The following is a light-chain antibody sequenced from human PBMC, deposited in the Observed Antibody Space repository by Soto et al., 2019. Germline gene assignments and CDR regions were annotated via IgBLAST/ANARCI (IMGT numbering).Light chain of an antibody. CDR2: EVS. CDR1: SSDVGGSNF. CDR3: SSYAGSNNFVI. Sequence: QAVVTQPPSASGSPGQSVTISCTGTSSDVGGSNFVSWYQQHPGKAPKLMIYEVSKRPSGVPDRFSGSKSANTASLTVSGLQAEDEADYYCSSYAGSNNFVIFGGGTKLTVL. V-gene: IGLV2-8*01. J-gene: IGLJ2*01.